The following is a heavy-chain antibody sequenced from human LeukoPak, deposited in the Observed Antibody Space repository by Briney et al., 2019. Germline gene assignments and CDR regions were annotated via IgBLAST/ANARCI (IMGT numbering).Heavy chain of an antibody. CDR1: GGSISSSSYY. J-gene: IGHJ5*02. D-gene: IGHD5-12*01. Sequence: SETLSLTCTVSGGSISSSSYYWGWIRQPPGKGLEWIGSIYYSGSTYYNPSLRSRVTISVDTSKNQFSLKLSSVTAADTAVYYCASSGYDLDWFDPWGQGTLVTVSS. V-gene: IGHV4-39*07. CDR3: ASSGYDLDWFDP. CDR2: IYYSGST.